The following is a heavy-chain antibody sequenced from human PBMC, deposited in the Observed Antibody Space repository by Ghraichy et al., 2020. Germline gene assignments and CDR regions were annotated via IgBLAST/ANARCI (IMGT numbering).Heavy chain of an antibody. D-gene: IGHD2-8*01. Sequence: ASVKVSCKVSGYTLTELSMHWERQAPGKGLEWKGGFDPEDGETIYAQKFQGRVTMTEDTSTDTAYMELSSLRSEDTAVYYCATPSMRINYYGMDVWGQGTTVTVSS. CDR2: FDPEDGET. CDR1: GYTLTELS. CDR3: ATPSMRINYYGMDV. V-gene: IGHV1-24*01. J-gene: IGHJ6*02.